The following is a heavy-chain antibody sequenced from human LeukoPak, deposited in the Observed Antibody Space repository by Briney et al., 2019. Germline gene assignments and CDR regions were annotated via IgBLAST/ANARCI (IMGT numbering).Heavy chain of an antibody. J-gene: IGHJ4*02. V-gene: IGHV1-8*01. CDR1: GYTFTSYD. Sequence: ASVTVSCKASGYTFTSYDINWVRQAPGQGLEWMGWMNPNSGNTVYAQKFQGRVTMTRNTSISTAYMELSSLRSEDTAVYYCARDRGVSSGWFDYWGQGTLVTVSS. D-gene: IGHD6-19*01. CDR3: ARDRGVSSGWFDY. CDR2: MNPNSGNT.